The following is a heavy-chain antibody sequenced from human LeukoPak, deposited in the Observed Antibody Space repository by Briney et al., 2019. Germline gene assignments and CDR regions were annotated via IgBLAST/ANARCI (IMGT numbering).Heavy chain of an antibody. CDR1: GVSISSGDYY. J-gene: IGHJ4*02. Sequence: SQTLSLTCTVSGVSISSGDYYWSWIRQPPGKGLEWIGYIYYSGSTYYNPSLKSRVIISVDTSKNQFSLKLSSVTAAYTAVYYCARGLSTVNTPFDYWGQGTLVTVSS. D-gene: IGHD4-11*01. CDR2: IYYSGST. CDR3: ARGLSTVNTPFDY. V-gene: IGHV4-30-4*08.